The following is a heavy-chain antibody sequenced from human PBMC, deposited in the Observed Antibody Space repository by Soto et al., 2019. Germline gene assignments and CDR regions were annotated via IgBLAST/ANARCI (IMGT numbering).Heavy chain of an antibody. V-gene: IGHV1-2*02. J-gene: IGHJ4*02. CDR3: ARDTFDVSSWFLNY. Sequence: GASVKVSCKASGYTFTAYYLHWVRQAPGQGLEWMGWINPNSGGTYFAQKFQGRVTLTRDTSISTAYMELSRLISDDTAVYYCARDTFDVSSWFLNYWGQGTQVTVSS. D-gene: IGHD2-2*01. CDR1: GYTFTAYY. CDR2: INPNSGGT.